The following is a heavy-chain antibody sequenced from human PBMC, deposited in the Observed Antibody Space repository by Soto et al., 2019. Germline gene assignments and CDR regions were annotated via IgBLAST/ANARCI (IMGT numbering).Heavy chain of an antibody. V-gene: IGHV1-8*01. CDR3: ARGRRVRGHGYSYYYMDV. CDR1: GYTFTSYD. D-gene: IGHD3-10*01. Sequence: ASVKVSCKASGYTFTSYDINWVRQATGQGLEWMGWMNPNSGNTGYAQKFQGRVTMTRNTSISTAYMELSSLRSEDTAVYYCARGRRVRGHGYSYYYMDVWGKGTTVTVSS. J-gene: IGHJ6*03. CDR2: MNPNSGNT.